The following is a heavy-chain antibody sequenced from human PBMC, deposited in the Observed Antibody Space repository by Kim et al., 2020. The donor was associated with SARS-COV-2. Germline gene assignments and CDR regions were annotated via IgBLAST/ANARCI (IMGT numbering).Heavy chain of an antibody. Sequence: SVKVSCKASGGTFSSYAISWVRQAPGQGLEWRGGIIPIFGTANYAQKFQGRGTITADESTSTAYMELSSLRSEDTAVYYCARDLDVNIVATEHYYYYGMDVWGQGTTVTVSS. CDR1: GGTFSSYA. CDR2: IIPIFGTA. CDR3: ARDLDVNIVATEHYYYYGMDV. J-gene: IGHJ6*02. V-gene: IGHV1-69*13. D-gene: IGHD5-12*01.